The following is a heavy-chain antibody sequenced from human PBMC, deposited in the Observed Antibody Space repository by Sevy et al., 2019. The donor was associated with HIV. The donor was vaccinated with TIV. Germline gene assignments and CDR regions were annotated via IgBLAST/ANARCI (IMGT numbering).Heavy chain of an antibody. V-gene: IGHV3-7*01. J-gene: IGHJ4*02. CDR3: LVSFDY. Sequence: GESLKISCAASGFPFSNSWMTWVRQAPGKGLEWVANIKEDGSEIYYVASVKGRFTISRDNAKNSLYLQMNSLRAEDTAVYYCLVSFDYWGQGTLVTVSS. CDR1: GFPFSNSW. D-gene: IGHD3-10*01. CDR2: IKEDGSEI.